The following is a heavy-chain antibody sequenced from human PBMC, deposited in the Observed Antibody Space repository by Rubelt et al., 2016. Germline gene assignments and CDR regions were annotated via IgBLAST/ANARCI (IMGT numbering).Heavy chain of an antibody. J-gene: IGHJ3*02. CDR2: ITGSGGTT. D-gene: IGHD1-26*01. V-gene: IGHV3-23*01. CDR1: GFTFGSYA. Sequence: EVQLLESGGGLVQPGGSLRLSCAASGFTFGSYAMNWVRQAPGKGLEWVSAITGSGGTTYYADSVKGRFTISRDNSKNALYLQMNSLRAEDTAVYYGAKDPHARWDDAFDIWGQGTMVTVSS. CDR3: AKDPHARWDDAFDI.